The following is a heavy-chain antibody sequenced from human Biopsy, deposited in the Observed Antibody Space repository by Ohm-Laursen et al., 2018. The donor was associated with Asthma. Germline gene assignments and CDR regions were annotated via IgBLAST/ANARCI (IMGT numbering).Heavy chain of an antibody. CDR3: ARAYGGNSFSGAFDI. J-gene: IGHJ3*02. Sequence: SLRLSCAASGFTVSRDYMFWVRQAPGKGLEWVSVIYSGGGTFYADSVKGRVTISRDISKNTLSLQMNSLRAEDTAVYYCARAYGGNSFSGAFDIWGQGTMVTVSS. CDR2: IYSGGGT. D-gene: IGHD4-23*01. V-gene: IGHV3-53*01. CDR1: GFTVSRDY.